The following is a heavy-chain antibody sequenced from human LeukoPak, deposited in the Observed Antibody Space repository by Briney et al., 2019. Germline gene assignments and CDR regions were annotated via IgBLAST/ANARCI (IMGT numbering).Heavy chain of an antibody. D-gene: IGHD3-10*01. CDR3: ARDEGMDWFDP. CDR1: GYTFINYY. J-gene: IGHJ5*02. CDR2: TNPSGGSA. Sequence: ASVKVSCKASGYTFINYYIHWVRQAPGQGLEWMGITNPSGGSAIYAQKLQGRVTMTRDTSTSTAYMELSSLRSEDTAVYYCARDEGMDWFDPWGQGTLVTVSS. V-gene: IGHV1-46*01.